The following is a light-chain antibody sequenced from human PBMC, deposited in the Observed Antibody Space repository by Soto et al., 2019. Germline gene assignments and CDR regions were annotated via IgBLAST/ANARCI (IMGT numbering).Light chain of an antibody. CDR2: DAF. Sequence: DIHMTQSPSYLSASVGDRVTITCRASQDISIYLNWYQQKPGKAPKLLIYDAFNLEAGVPSRFSASGSGTDFTFTISSLQPEDFATYYCQQYYTLPLTFGGGTRVEIK. CDR1: QDISIY. J-gene: IGKJ4*01. CDR3: QQYYTLPLT. V-gene: IGKV1-33*01.